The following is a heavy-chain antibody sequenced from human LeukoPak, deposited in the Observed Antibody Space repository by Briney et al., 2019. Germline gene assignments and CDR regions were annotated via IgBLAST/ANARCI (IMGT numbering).Heavy chain of an antibody. Sequence: SETLSLTCTVSGGSISSYYWSWIRQPPGKGLEWIGYIYYSGSTNYNPSLKSRVTISVDTSKNQFSLKLSSVTAADTAVYYRARGYNRYYFDYWGQGTLVTVSS. V-gene: IGHV4-59*01. CDR2: IYYSGST. J-gene: IGHJ4*02. CDR1: GGSISSYY. CDR3: ARGYNRYYFDY. D-gene: IGHD3-10*01.